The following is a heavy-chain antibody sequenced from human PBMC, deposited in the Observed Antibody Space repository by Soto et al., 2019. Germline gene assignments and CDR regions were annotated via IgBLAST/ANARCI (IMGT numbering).Heavy chain of an antibody. CDR3: ARDLWEYDFWSGYSTTSYGMDV. J-gene: IGHJ6*02. CDR1: GFTFSNYG. Sequence: QVQLVESGGGVVQPGRSLRLSCAASGFTFSNYGMHWVRQAPGKGLEWVAVISYDGSNRYYADSVKGRFTISRDNSKNTLYLQMNSLRAEDAAVYYCARDLWEYDFWSGYSTTSYGMDVWGQGTTVTFSS. D-gene: IGHD3-3*01. CDR2: ISYDGSNR. V-gene: IGHV3-30-3*01.